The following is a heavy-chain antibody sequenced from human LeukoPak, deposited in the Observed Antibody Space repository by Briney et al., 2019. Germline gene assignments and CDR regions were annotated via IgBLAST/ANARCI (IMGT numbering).Heavy chain of an antibody. J-gene: IGHJ4*02. Sequence: SQTLSLTCAVSGGSISSGGYSWSWIRQPPGKGLEWIGYIYHSGSTYYNPSLKSRVTISVDTSKNQFSLKLSSVTAADTAVYYCARASGSPLYYFDYWGQGTLVTVSS. CDR2: IYHSGST. D-gene: IGHD3-10*01. V-gene: IGHV4-30-2*01. CDR1: GGSISSGGYS. CDR3: ARASGSPLYYFDY.